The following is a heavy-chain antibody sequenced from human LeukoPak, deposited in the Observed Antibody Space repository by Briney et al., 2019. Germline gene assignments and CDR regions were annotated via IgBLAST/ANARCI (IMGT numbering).Heavy chain of an antibody. CDR3: AGSVISAIYNGYYYYAMDA. J-gene: IGHJ6*02. Sequence: SVTVSCKASGGTFSIYAINWVRQAPGQGLEWMGGIIPLFGTTNYAQNFQGRVTLTADESTRTAYMDLSSLRSGDTAVYYCAGSVISAIYNGYYYYAMDAWGHGTTVTVSS. CDR2: IIPLFGTT. V-gene: IGHV1-69*13. D-gene: IGHD4-23*01. CDR1: GGTFSIYA.